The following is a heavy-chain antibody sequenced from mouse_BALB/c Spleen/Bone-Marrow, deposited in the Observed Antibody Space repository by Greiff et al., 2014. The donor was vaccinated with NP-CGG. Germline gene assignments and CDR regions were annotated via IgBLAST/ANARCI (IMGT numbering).Heavy chain of an antibody. Sequence: VQLQQSGAELVKPGASVKLSCTASGFNVKDTYMHWVKQRPEQGLEWIGRIDPANGNTQYDPTFQGKATITTDTSSNTAYLQLSTLKSEDTSYHYRTREGHYHFSDALDYWGQGTSVTISS. CDR3: TREGHYHFSDALDY. J-gene: IGHJ4*01. V-gene: IGHV14-3*02. CDR1: GFNVKDTY. D-gene: IGHD1-2*01. CDR2: IDPANGNT.